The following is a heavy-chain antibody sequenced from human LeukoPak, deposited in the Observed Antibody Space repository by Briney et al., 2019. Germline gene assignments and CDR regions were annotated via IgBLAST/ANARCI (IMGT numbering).Heavy chain of an antibody. J-gene: IGHJ4*02. CDR2: IIPTFVTA. Sequence: GASVKVSCKASGGTLNRHAISWVRQAPGHRLQGMGGIIPTFVTANYAQKFQGRVTIPADESHSPAYIALSSLRSEDTAVYDCARCVYDSSGYYRFDYWGQGTLVTVSS. CDR3: ARCVYDSSGYYRFDY. V-gene: IGHV1-69*13. D-gene: IGHD3-22*01. CDR1: GGTLNRHA.